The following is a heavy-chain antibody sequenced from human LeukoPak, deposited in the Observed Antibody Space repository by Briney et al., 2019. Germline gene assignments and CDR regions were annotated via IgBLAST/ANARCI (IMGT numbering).Heavy chain of an antibody. Sequence: PGGSLRLSCAASGFTFSSYAMSWVRQAPGERLEWVSAISGSGGSTYYADSVKGRFTISRDNSKNTLYLQMNSLRAEDTAVYYCAKDSPRRIAAAVDAFDIWGQGTMVTVSS. CDR1: GFTFSSYA. J-gene: IGHJ3*02. CDR3: AKDSPRRIAAAVDAFDI. CDR2: ISGSGGST. V-gene: IGHV3-23*01. D-gene: IGHD6-13*01.